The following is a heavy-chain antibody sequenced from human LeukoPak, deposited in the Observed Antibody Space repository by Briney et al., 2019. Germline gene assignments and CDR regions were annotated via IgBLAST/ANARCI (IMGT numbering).Heavy chain of an antibody. CDR3: ARDRGYYYMNV. Sequence: SETLSLTCTVSGGSISSYYWSWIRQPPGKGLEWIGYIYYSGSTNYNPSLKSRVTISVDTSKNQFSLKLSSVTAADTAVYYCARDRGYYYMNVWGKGTTVTISS. CDR1: GGSISSYY. CDR2: IYYSGST. J-gene: IGHJ6*03. V-gene: IGHV4-59*01.